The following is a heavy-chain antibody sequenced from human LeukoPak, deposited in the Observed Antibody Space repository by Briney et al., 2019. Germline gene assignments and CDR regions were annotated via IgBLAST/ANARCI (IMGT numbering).Heavy chain of an antibody. V-gene: IGHV4-34*01. D-gene: IGHD3-22*01. J-gene: IGHJ4*02. CDR1: GGSFSTYW. Sequence: SETLSPTCAVYGGSFSTYWWSWIRQPSGKGLEWIGEIYHSGSTNYNPSLKSRVTISVDKSKNQFSLKLSSVTAADTAVYYCARVLPGYDSSGYPTGEFDYWGQGTLVTVSS. CDR3: ARVLPGYDSSGYPTGEFDY. CDR2: IYHSGST.